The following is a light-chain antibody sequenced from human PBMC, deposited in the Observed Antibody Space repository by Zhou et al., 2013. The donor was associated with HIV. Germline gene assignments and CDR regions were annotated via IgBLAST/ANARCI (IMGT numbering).Light chain of an antibody. Sequence: EIVLTQSPGTLSLSPGERATLSCRASQSVSSSYLAWYQQKPGQAPRLLIYGASSRATGIPDRFSGSGSGTDFTLTISRLEPEDFATYYCQQANSLLLSFGGGTKVEIK. CDR3: QQANSLLLS. CDR1: QSVSSSY. J-gene: IGKJ4*01. CDR2: GAS. V-gene: IGKV3-20*01.